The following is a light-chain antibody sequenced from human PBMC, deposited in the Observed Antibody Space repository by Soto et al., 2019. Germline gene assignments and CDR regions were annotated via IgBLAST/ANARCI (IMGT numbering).Light chain of an antibody. CDR2: AAS. CDR1: QSISSY. J-gene: IGKJ1*01. Sequence: DIHMTQSPSSLSASVGDRVTITCRASQSISSYLNWYQQKPGKAPKLLIYAASSLQSGVPSRFSGSGSGTDFTLTISSLLPEDFATYYCQQSYSTPQTFGQGTKVEIK. CDR3: QQSYSTPQT. V-gene: IGKV1-39*01.